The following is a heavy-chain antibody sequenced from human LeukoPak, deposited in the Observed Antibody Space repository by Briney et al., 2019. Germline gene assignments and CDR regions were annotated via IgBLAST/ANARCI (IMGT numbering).Heavy chain of an antibody. J-gene: IGHJ4*02. V-gene: IGHV3-23*01. D-gene: IGHD3-22*01. CDR2: ISGSGGST. CDR1: GFTFSSYA. CDR3: AKGVDYYDSSGYLGDY. Sequence: GGSLRLSCAASGFTFSSYAMSWVRQAPGKGLEWVSAISGSGGSTYCADSVKGRFTISRDNSKNTLYLQMNSLRAEDTAVYYCAKGVDYYDSSGYLGDYWGQGTLVTVSS.